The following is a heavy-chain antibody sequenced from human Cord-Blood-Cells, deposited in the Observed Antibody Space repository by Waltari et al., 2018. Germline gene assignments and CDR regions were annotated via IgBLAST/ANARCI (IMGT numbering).Heavy chain of an antibody. Sequence: QVQLVQSGAEVKKPGSSVKVSCKASGGTFSSYAISWVQQAPGQGLEWMGGIIPIFGTANYAQKFQGRVTITADKSTSTAYMELSSLRSEDTAVYYCARAVLRYFDWLSVNWFDPWGQGTLVTVSS. CDR3: ARAVLRYFDWLSVNWFDP. D-gene: IGHD3-9*01. J-gene: IGHJ5*02. V-gene: IGHV1-69*06. CDR1: GGTFSSYA. CDR2: IIPIFGTA.